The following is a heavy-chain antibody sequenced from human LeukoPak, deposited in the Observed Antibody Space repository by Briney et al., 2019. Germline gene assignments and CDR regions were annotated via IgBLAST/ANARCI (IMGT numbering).Heavy chain of an antibody. Sequence: SETLSLTCTVSGGSFNSGDYYWSWIRQPPGKGLEWIGYIYSSGSTYYNPSLKSRLTMSLDTSKSQFSLKVSSVTAADTAVYHCARSNWKYYFDFWARERWSPSLQ. CDR1: GGSFNSGDYY. D-gene: IGHD1-1*01. CDR2: IYSSGST. V-gene: IGHV4-30-4*08. CDR3: ARSNWKYYFDF. J-gene: IGHJ4*02.